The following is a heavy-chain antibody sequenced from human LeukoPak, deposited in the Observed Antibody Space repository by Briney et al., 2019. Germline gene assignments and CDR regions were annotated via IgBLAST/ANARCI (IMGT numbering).Heavy chain of an antibody. Sequence: GGSLRLSCAASGFTVSSNYMNWVRQAPGKGLEWVSVIYGGGNTYYADSVKGRFTISGDNSKNTVFLQMNSLRAEDTAVYYCAKASSYYDARALDPWGQGALVTVSS. V-gene: IGHV3-53*01. CDR3: AKASSYYDARALDP. CDR2: IYGGGNT. CDR1: GFTVSSNY. J-gene: IGHJ5*02. D-gene: IGHD3-22*01.